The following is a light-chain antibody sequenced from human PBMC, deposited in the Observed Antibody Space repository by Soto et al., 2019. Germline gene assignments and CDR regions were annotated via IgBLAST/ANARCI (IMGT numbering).Light chain of an antibody. J-gene: IGKJ2*01. CDR2: WAS. CDR1: RNLLYNDKNY. CDR3: QQFYTTPRT. V-gene: IGKV4-1*01. Sequence: DIVMTQAPDSLAASLGAIVTINCKSSRNLLYNDKNYVAWYQQRPGQAPKLLIYWASTRESEVPVRISGSGSVTDFRLTIRDLQAADAAVYYCQQFYTTPRTFGQGIRVEI.